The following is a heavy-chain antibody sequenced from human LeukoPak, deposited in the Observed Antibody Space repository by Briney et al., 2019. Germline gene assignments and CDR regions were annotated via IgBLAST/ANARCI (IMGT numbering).Heavy chain of an antibody. CDR1: VFTFSNYA. CDR3: ANDGRSVGATGGFLDY. J-gene: IGHJ4*02. D-gene: IGHD1-26*01. V-gene: IGHV3-23*01. CDR2: VSGTGSAT. Sequence: GGPLSLSCAASVFTFSNYAMNWVRQAPGKGLEWVSGVSGTGSATYYADSVKGRFTISRDNSKNTLYLQINSLRAEDTAVYYCANDGRSVGATGGFLDYWGQGTLVTVSS.